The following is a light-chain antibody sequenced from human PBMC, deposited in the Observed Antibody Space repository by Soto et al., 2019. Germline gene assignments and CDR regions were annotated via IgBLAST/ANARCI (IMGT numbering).Light chain of an antibody. Sequence: DIQRTQSPSSLSASVGGSVTIACRSRQSLMSYLNWYQQKPGKDTKLLIYAASSFRSGVPSRFSGSESGTDFTLTISSLQPEDFATYYCQQSYSTLITFGQGTRLEI. V-gene: IGKV1-39*01. CDR1: QSLMSY. CDR2: AAS. J-gene: IGKJ5*01. CDR3: QQSYSTLIT.